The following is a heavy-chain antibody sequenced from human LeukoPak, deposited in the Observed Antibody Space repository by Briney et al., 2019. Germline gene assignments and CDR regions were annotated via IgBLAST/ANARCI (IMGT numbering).Heavy chain of an antibody. D-gene: IGHD1-26*01. V-gene: IGHV3-48*01. CDR2: ISSSSSTI. J-gene: IGHJ4*02. Sequence: GGSLRLSCAASGFTFSSYSMNWVRQAPGKGLEWVSYISSSSSTIYYADSVKGRFTISRDNAKNSLYLQMNSLRAEDTAVYYCARDRRGATRSEYFDYWGQGTLVTVSS. CDR3: ARDRRGATRSEYFDY. CDR1: GFTFSSYS.